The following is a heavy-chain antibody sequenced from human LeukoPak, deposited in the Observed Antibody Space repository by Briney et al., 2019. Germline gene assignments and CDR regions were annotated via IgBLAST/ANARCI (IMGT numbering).Heavy chain of an antibody. CDR3: ARGFITMVRGVIVGPGY. V-gene: IGHV1-2*02. Sequence: ASVKVSCKASGYTFTGYYMHWVRQAPGRGLEWMGWINPNSGGTNYAQKFQGRVTMTRDTSISTAYMELSRLRSDDTAVYYCARGFITMVRGVIVGPGYWGQGTLVTVSS. CDR1: GYTFTGYY. J-gene: IGHJ4*02. CDR2: INPNSGGT. D-gene: IGHD3-10*01.